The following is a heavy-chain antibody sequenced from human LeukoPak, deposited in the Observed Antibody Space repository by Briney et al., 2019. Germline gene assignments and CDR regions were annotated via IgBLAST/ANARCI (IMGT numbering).Heavy chain of an antibody. D-gene: IGHD4-11*01. Sequence: KPGGSLRLSCAASGFTFSSYSMNWVRQAPGKGLEWVSSISSSSSYIYYADSVKGRFTISRDNAKNSLYLLMNSLRAEDTAVYYCARDPKKYSNGLDYWGQGTLVTVSS. CDR3: ARDPKKYSNGLDY. CDR1: GFTFSSYS. CDR2: ISSSSSYI. J-gene: IGHJ4*02. V-gene: IGHV3-21*01.